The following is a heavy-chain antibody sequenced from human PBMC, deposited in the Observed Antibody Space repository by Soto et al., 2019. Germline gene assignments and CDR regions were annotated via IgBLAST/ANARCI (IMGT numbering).Heavy chain of an antibody. CDR2: IIPIFGTA. D-gene: IGHD2-15*01. CDR1: GGTFRSYA. V-gene: IGHV1-69*12. J-gene: IGHJ2*01. CDR3: ASRRGGTIWYFDL. Sequence: QVQLVQSGAEVKKPGSSVKVSCKASGGTFRSYAISGVRQAPGQGLEWMGGIIPIFGTANYAQKFQGRVTITADESTSTAYMELSSLRSEDTVVYYCASRRGGTIWYFDLWGRGTLVTVSS.